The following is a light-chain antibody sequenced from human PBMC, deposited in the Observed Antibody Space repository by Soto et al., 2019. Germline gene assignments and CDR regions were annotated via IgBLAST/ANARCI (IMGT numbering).Light chain of an antibody. CDR1: SSNIGVPYD. CDR2: ANS. V-gene: IGLV1-40*01. CDR3: QSYDNSPSTYV. J-gene: IGLJ1*01. Sequence: QSVLTQPPSVSGAPGQRVTISCSGSSSNIGVPYDVHWYQQLPGRAPKLLIYANSIRPAGIPDRFSGSKSGTSASLAITGLQAEDEADYYCQSYDNSPSTYVFGTGTKVTVL.